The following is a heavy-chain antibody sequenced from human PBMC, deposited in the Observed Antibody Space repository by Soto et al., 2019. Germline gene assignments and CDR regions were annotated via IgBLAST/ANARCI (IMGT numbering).Heavy chain of an antibody. CDR3: ARDRPVYGVFKGFDP. CDR1: DGSISSYY. CDR2: IYYSGNT. J-gene: IGHJ5*02. V-gene: IGHV4-59*01. D-gene: IGHD4-17*01. Sequence: HVQLQESGPGLVKPSETLSLTCTVSDGSISSYYWSWIRQPPGKGLEWIGYIYYSGNTNYNPSLKSRVIISLDTSKNQFSLKLRSVTAADTAVYYCARDRPVYGVFKGFDPWGQGTLVTVSS.